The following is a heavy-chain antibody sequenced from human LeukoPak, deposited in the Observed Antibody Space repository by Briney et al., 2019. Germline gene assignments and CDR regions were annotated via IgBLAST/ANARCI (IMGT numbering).Heavy chain of an antibody. Sequence: QAGGSLRLSCAASGFTFSTYGMHWVRQAPGKGLEWVALIWYDGSKIYYADSVKGRFTISRDNSKNTLYLQMNSLRAEDTAVYYCARHLSNVVGPAQYWGQGTLVTVSS. CDR3: ARHLSNVVGPAQY. D-gene: IGHD2-2*01. J-gene: IGHJ1*01. CDR1: GFTFSTYG. V-gene: IGHV3-33*01. CDR2: IWYDGSKI.